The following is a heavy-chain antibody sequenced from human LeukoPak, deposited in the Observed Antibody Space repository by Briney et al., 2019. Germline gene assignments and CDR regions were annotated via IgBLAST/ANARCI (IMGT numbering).Heavy chain of an antibody. Sequence: PSETLSLTCTVSGVSISSSTYYWGWIRQPPGMGLEWIGSIFSSGSTYYNPSLKSRVIMSVDTSKNQFSLKLNSVTAADTAVYYCARPGASGNLDAFDIWGQGTMVTVSS. CDR1: GVSISSSTYY. D-gene: IGHD3-10*01. CDR2: IFSSGST. V-gene: IGHV4-39*01. J-gene: IGHJ3*02. CDR3: ARPGASGNLDAFDI.